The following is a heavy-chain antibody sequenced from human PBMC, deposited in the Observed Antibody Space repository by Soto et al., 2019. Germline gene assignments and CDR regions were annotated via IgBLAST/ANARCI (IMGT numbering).Heavy chain of an antibody. D-gene: IGHD3-16*02. CDR2: ISFDGINK. Sequence: QVQLVESGGGVVQPGRSLRLSCAASGFIFSTYGMHWVRQAPGKGLEWVAVISFDGINKYSADSVKGRFSISRDNSKNTLYLQMKSLIAEDTAVYYSGATTSYDYVWGIYRYWGDAFDLWGQGTMVSVSS. V-gene: IGHV3-30*03. J-gene: IGHJ3*01. CDR3: GATTSYDYVWGIYRYWGDAFDL. CDR1: GFIFSTYG.